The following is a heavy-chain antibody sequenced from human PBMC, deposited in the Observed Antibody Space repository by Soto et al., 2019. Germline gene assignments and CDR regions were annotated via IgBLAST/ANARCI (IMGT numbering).Heavy chain of an antibody. CDR3: ARPLKHDYSNLSVGF. CDR2: INPSGGST. J-gene: IGHJ4*02. V-gene: IGHV1-46*01. Sequence: GASVKVSCKSSGYTFTSYYMHCVRQAPGQGLEWMGIINPSGGSTSYAQKFQGRVTMTRDTSTSTVYMELSSLRSEDTAVYYCARPLKHDYSNLSVGFWGQGTLVTVSS. CDR1: GYTFTSYY. D-gene: IGHD4-4*01.